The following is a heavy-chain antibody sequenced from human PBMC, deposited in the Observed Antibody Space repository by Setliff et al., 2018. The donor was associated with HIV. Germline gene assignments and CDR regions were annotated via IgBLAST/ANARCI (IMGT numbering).Heavy chain of an antibody. CDR1: GYSFTTYP. Sequence: ASVKVSCKASGYSFTTYPIHWVRQAPGQRPEWLGWIKAGNADTQYSQKFKGRVNIIRDTSATTVFMEVRRVTSEDTAVYYWARNGGNSESYFCDLDIWGQGTLVTVS. CDR3: ARNGGNSESYFCDLDI. D-gene: IGHD3-3*01. CDR2: IKAGNADT. V-gene: IGHV1-3*01. J-gene: IGHJ4*02.